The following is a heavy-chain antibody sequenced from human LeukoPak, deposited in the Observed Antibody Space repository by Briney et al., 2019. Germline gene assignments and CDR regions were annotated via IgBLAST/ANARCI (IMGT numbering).Heavy chain of an antibody. V-gene: IGHV3-30*04. D-gene: IGHD6-19*01. CDR2: ISYDGKNK. CDR3: ARVPYSSGWEVDF. J-gene: IGHJ4*02. CDR1: GFTFSSYA. Sequence: PGGSLRLSCAASGFTFSSYAVHWVRQAPGKGLEWVAIISYDGKNKYYADSVKGRFTTSRGNSKNTLFLQMNSLRAEDTAVYYCARVPYSSGWEVDFWGQGTLVTVSS.